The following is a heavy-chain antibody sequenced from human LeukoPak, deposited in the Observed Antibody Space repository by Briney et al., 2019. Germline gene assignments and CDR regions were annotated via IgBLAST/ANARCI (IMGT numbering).Heavy chain of an antibody. D-gene: IGHD3-22*01. J-gene: IGHJ4*02. V-gene: IGHV3-48*03. CDR1: GFTFSSFE. CDR2: ISISGSTI. CDR3: ARARYDSSGYYGILDY. Sequence: GGSLRLSCAASGFTFSSFEMNWVRQAPGKGLEWVSYISISGSTIYYADSVKGRFTLSRDNAKNSLYLQMNSLRAEDTAVYYCARARYDSSGYYGILDYWGQGTLVTVSS.